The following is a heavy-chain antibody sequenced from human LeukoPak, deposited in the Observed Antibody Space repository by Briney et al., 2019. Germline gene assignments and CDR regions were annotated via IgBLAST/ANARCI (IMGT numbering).Heavy chain of an antibody. CDR2: ISAYNGNT. V-gene: IGHV1-18*01. CDR1: GYTFTSYG. CDR3: ARVTYYDILTGYSGWFDP. D-gene: IGHD3-9*01. Sequence: GASVKVSCKASGYTFTSYGISWVRQAPGQGLEWMGWISAYNGNTNYAQKLQGRATMTTDTSTSTAYMELRSLRSDDTAVYYCARVTYYDILTGYSGWFDPWGQGTLVTVSS. J-gene: IGHJ5*02.